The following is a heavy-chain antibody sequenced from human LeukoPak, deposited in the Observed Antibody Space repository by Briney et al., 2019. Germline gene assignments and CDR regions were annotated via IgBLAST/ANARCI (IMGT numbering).Heavy chain of an antibody. CDR3: ARGDSFWSGYMGTLDAFDM. CDR2: ISAYNGNT. V-gene: IGHV1-18*01. J-gene: IGHJ3*02. Sequence: GASVKVSCKASGYTFTSYGISWVRQAPGQGLEWMGWISAYNGNTNYAQKLQGRVTMTTDTSTSTAYMELRSLRSDDTAVYYCARGDSFWSGYMGTLDAFDMWGQGTMVTVSS. D-gene: IGHD3-3*01. CDR1: GYTFTSYG.